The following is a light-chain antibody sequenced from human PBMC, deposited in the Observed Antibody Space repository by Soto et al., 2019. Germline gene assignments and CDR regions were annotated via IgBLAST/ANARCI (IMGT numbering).Light chain of an antibody. CDR3: QHRSDWPRIT. Sequence: EIVLTQSPATLSLSPGERATLSCRASQSVSSYLAWYQQKPGQAPRLLIFGASYRATGNPARFTGSGSGTDFTLTISSREPDEFAVYFCQHRSDWPRITFGQGTKLEIK. CDR2: GAS. CDR1: QSVSSY. J-gene: IGKJ2*01. V-gene: IGKV3-11*01.